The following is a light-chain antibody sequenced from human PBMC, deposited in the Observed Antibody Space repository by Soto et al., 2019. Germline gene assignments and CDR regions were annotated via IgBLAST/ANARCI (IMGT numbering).Light chain of an antibody. Sequence: QSVLTKPPSASGTPGERVTISCYGSSSNIGSNTVNWYQQLPGTAPKLLIHSNNQRPSGVPDRFSGSKSGTSASLAISGLQSEDEADYYCGARDDSLNGYVFGAGTKVTVL. J-gene: IGLJ1*01. CDR1: SSNIGSNT. V-gene: IGLV1-44*01. CDR2: SNN. CDR3: GARDDSLNGYV.